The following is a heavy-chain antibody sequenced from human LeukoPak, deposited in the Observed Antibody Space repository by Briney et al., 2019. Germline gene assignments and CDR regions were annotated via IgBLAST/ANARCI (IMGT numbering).Heavy chain of an antibody. Sequence: GGSLRLSCAPSGFTFSSYGMHWVRQTPAKGLEWVAFIRYDGSNKYYADSVKGLFPIYRDNYKNKMYLQMNSLRAEDTAVYYCAKDGGWELLSGAFDIWGQGTMVTVSS. D-gene: IGHD1-26*01. CDR3: AKDGGWELLSGAFDI. CDR2: IRYDGSNK. J-gene: IGHJ3*02. CDR1: GFTFSSYG. V-gene: IGHV3-30*02.